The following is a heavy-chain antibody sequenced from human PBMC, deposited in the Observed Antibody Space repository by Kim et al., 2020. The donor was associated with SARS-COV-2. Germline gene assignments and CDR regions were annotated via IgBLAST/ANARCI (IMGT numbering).Heavy chain of an antibody. CDR1: GGSISSSSYY. Sequence: SETLSLTCTVSGGSISSSSYYWGWIRQRPGKGLEWIGSIYYSGSTYYNPSLKSRVTISGDTSKNQFSLKLSSVTAADTAVYYCARLTVLRYFDWLSKVWFDPWGQGTPVTVSS. J-gene: IGHJ5*02. V-gene: IGHV4-39*01. D-gene: IGHD3-9*01. CDR3: ARLTVLRYFDWLSKVWFDP. CDR2: IYYSGST.